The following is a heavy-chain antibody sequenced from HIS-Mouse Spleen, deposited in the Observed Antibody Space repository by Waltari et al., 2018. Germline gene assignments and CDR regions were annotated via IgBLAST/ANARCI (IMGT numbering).Heavy chain of an antibody. D-gene: IGHD1-26*01. CDR2: IYYSGRT. CDR1: GGSISSSSYY. V-gene: IGHV4-39*07. Sequence: QLQLQESGPGLVKPSETLSLTCTVSGGSISSSSYYWGWIRQPPGKGLEWIGSIYYSGRTYYNPSLKSRVTISVDTSKNQFSLKLSSVTAADTAVYYCARDRELYFDYWGQGTLGTVSS. J-gene: IGHJ4*02. CDR3: ARDRELYFDY.